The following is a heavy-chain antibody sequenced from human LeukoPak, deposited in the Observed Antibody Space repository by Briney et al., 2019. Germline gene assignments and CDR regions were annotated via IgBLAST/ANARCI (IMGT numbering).Heavy chain of an antibody. D-gene: IGHD3-3*01. J-gene: IGHJ4*02. Sequence: GGSLRLSCAASGFTFSSYSMNWVRQAPGKGLEWVSSISSSSVNMYYADSLKGRFTISRDNAKNSLYLQMNSLRAEDTALYYCARGDFWSGPDYWGQGTLVTVSS. CDR3: ARGDFWSGPDY. V-gene: IGHV3-21*01. CDR2: ISSSSVNM. CDR1: GFTFSSYS.